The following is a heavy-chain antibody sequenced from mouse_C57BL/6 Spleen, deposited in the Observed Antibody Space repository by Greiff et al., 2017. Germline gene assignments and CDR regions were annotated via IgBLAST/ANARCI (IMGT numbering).Heavy chain of an antibody. CDR1: GYTFTDYN. CDR3: ARLGRLRPYYYAMDY. V-gene: IGHV1-22*01. Sequence: VQLQQSGPELVKPGASVKMSCKASGYTFTDYNMHWVKQSHGKSLEWIGYINPNNGGTSYNQKFKGKATLTVNKSSSTAYMELLSLTSEDSAVYYCARLGRLRPYYYAMDYWGQGTSVTVSA. CDR2: INPNNGGT. D-gene: IGHD2-4*01. J-gene: IGHJ4*01.